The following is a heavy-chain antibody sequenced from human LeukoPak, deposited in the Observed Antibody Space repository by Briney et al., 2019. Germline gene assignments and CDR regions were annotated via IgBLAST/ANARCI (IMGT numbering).Heavy chain of an antibody. V-gene: IGHV4-39*07. CDR3: ARGLGYYDSSVGY. CDR1: GGSITSSSYY. CDR2: IYYSGST. Sequence: SETLSLTCTVSGGSITSSSYYWGWIRQPPGKGLEWIGSIYYSGSTNYNPSLKSRVTISVDTSKNQFSLKLSSVTAADTAVYYCARGLGYYDSSVGYWGQGTLVTVSS. J-gene: IGHJ4*02. D-gene: IGHD3-22*01.